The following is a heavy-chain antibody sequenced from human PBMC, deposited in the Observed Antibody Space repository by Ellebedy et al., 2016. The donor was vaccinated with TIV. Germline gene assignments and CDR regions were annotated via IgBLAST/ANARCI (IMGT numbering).Heavy chain of an antibody. CDR2: IYDSGRT. J-gene: IGHJ6*02. CDR1: GGSIRGTYTSYY. V-gene: IGHV4-39*02. CDR3: AGGTHYYYGWDV. Sequence: SETLSLTXNVSGGSIRGTYTSYYWGWIRQPPGQGLEWIGSIYDSGRTHYNPSLKSRVTISVDTSKNHFSLIVTSLTAADTAVYFCAGGTHYYYGWDVWGQGTTVIVS.